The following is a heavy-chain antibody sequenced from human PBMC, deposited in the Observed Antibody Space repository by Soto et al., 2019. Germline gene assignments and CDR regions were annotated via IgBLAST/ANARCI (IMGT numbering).Heavy chain of an antibody. D-gene: IGHD1-1*01. CDR2: INRSGIT. CDR1: GGSFSGYF. CDR3: VRGPYNYNSRYFDY. J-gene: IGHJ4*02. Sequence: SETLSLTCTVSGGSFSGYFWTWIRQPPGKGLEWLAEINRSGITNYNPSVESRVSMSVDTSKNQFSLRLYSVTAADTAVYYCVRGPYNYNSRYFDYWGQGTLVTVSS. V-gene: IGHV4-34*01.